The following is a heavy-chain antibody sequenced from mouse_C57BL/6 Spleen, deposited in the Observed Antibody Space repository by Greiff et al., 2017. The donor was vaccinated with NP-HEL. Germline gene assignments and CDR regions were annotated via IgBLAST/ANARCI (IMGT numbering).Heavy chain of an antibody. CDR2: IYPGSGST. CDR1: GYTFTSYW. J-gene: IGHJ1*03. Sequence: QVQLQQPGAELVKPGASVKMSCKASGYTFTSYWITWVKQRPGQGLAWIGDIYPGSGSTNYNEKFKSKATLTVDTSSSTAYMQLSSLTSEDSAVYYCAMGAYGNYVGWYFDVWGTGTTVTVSS. D-gene: IGHD2-1*01. CDR3: AMGAYGNYVGWYFDV. V-gene: IGHV1-55*01.